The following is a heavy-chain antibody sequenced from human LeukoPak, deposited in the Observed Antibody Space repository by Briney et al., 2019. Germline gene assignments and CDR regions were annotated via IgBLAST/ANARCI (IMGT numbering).Heavy chain of an antibody. Sequence: SETLSLTCTVSGGSISSSSYYWGWIRQPPGKGLEWIGSIYYSGSTYYNPPLKTRVTISVDTSKNQFSLKLSSVTAADTAVYYCASLDRYSSGLYYYYYGMDVWGQGTTVTVSS. V-gene: IGHV4-39*01. CDR3: ASLDRYSSGLYYYYYGMDV. J-gene: IGHJ6*02. CDR1: GGSISSSSYY. CDR2: IYYSGST. D-gene: IGHD6-25*01.